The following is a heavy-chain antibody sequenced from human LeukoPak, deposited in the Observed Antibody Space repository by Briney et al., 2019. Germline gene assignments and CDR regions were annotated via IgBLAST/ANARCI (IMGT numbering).Heavy chain of an antibody. Sequence: SVTVSCKASGGTFSSYAISWVRQAPGQGLEWMGGIIPIFGTANYAQKFQGRVTITADESTSTAYMELSSLRSEDTAVYYCATFPDDWSYFDYWGQGTLVTVSS. V-gene: IGHV1-69*13. CDR1: GGTFSSYA. CDR3: ATFPDDWSYFDY. D-gene: IGHD3-9*01. J-gene: IGHJ4*02. CDR2: IIPIFGTA.